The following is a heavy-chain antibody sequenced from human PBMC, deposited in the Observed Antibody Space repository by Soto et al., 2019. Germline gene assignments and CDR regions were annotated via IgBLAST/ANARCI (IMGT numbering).Heavy chain of an antibody. Sequence: SETLSLTCAVYGGSFSGYYWSWIGQPPGKGLEWIGEINHSGSTNYNPSLKSRVTISVDTSKNQFSLKLSSVTAADTAVYYCARAHCSGGSCYRTYYYYYYMDVWGKGTTVT. J-gene: IGHJ6*03. D-gene: IGHD2-15*01. CDR1: GGSFSGYY. V-gene: IGHV4-34*01. CDR2: INHSGST. CDR3: ARAHCSGGSCYRTYYYYYYMDV.